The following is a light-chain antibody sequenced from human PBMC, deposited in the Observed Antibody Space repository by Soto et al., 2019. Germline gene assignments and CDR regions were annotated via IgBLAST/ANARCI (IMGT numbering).Light chain of an antibody. CDR1: QSVSSN. V-gene: IGKV3-15*01. Sequence: EIAMTQSPATLSVSPGERATLSCRASQSVSSNLAWYQQKPGQAPRLLIYGASTRATGIPAGFSGSGSGTEFTLTISSLQSEDFAVYYCQHYNNWPPWTFGQGPKVHIK. CDR3: QHYNNWPPWT. CDR2: GAS. J-gene: IGKJ1*01.